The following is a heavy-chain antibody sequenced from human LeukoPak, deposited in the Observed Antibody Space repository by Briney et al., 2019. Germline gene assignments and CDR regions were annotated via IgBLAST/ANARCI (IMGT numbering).Heavy chain of an antibody. J-gene: IGHJ3*02. Sequence: GGSLRLSCAASGFTFSSYAMHWVRQAPGKGLEWVSSISSSSSYIYYADSVKGRFTISRDNAKNSLYLQMNSLRAEDTAVYYCARVFTMIVVVGAFDIWGQGTMVTVSS. CDR2: ISSSSSYI. CDR1: GFTFSSYA. CDR3: ARVFTMIVVVGAFDI. V-gene: IGHV3-21*01. D-gene: IGHD3-22*01.